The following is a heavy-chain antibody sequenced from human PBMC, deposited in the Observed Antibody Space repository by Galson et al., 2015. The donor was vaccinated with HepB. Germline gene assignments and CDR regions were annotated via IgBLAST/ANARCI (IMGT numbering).Heavy chain of an antibody. CDR1: GFTFSSYS. V-gene: IGHV3-21*01. J-gene: IGHJ6*02. CDR2: ISSSSSYI. Sequence: SLRLSCAASGFTFSSYSMNWVRQAPGKGLEWVSSISSSSSYIYYADSVKGRFTISRDNAKNPLYLQMNSLGAEDTAVYYCARAGYCSSTSCYYYYYGMDVWGQGTTVTVSS. CDR3: ARAGYCSSTSCYYYYYGMDV. D-gene: IGHD2-2*01.